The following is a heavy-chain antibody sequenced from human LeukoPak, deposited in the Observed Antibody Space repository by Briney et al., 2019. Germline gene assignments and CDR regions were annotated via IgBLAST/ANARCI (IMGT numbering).Heavy chain of an antibody. Sequence: GGALRLSCAASGFTFSSYAMTWVRQAPGKGLEGVSGIRNSGSSTYYADSVKARLTISRDHSRNTLYLQSSSLTAEEPAVYYCATTMVRGPYNIVISGQGNTVT. V-gene: IGHV3-23*01. CDR2: IRNSGSST. J-gene: IGHJ6*02. D-gene: IGHD3-10*01. CDR3: ATTMVRGPYNIVI. CDR1: GFTFSSYA.